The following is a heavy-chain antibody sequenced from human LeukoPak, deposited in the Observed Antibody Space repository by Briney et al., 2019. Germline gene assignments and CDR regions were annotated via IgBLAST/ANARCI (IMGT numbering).Heavy chain of an antibody. J-gene: IGHJ3*02. V-gene: IGHV1-2*02. CDR2: IKPNSSGT. Sequence: ASVKVSCKASGYTFTGYYMHWVRQAPGQGLEGMGWIKPNSSGTNYAQKFHGRVTMTRDKSISTAYMGLSRLRSDDTAVYYCERGPDAFDIWGQGTMVTVSS. CDR3: ERGPDAFDI. CDR1: GYTFTGYY.